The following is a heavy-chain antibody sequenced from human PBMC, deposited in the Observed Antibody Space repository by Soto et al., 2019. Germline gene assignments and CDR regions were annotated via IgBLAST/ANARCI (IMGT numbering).Heavy chain of an antibody. D-gene: IGHD6-19*01. Sequence: GXSVKVSCKASGYTFTGYYIHWVRQAPGQGLEWMGWINPDSGVTNYAQNFQGRITMTRDTSTSTVYMDLSRLTSDDTAVYYCARAELWLIAIDYWGQGTLVTVSS. J-gene: IGHJ4*02. CDR1: GYTFTGYY. CDR3: ARAELWLIAIDY. V-gene: IGHV1-2*02. CDR2: INPDSGVT.